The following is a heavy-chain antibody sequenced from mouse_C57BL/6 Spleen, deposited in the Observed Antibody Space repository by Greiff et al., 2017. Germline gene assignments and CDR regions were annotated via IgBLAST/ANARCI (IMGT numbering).Heavy chain of an antibody. CDR2: IDPSDSYT. D-gene: IGHD1-1*01. CDR3: ASSPYYGRSPYYSMDY. J-gene: IGHJ4*01. CDR1: GYTFTSYW. V-gene: IGHV1-69*01. Sequence: QVQLQQPGAELVMPGASVKLSCKASGYTFTSYWMHWVKQRPGQGLEWIGEIDPSDSYTNYNQKFKGKSTLTVDKSSSTAYMQLSSLTSEDSAVYYCASSPYYGRSPYYSMDYWGQGTSVTVSS.